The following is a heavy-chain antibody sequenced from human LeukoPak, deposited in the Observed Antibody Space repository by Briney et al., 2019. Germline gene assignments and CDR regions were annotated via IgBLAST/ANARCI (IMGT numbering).Heavy chain of an antibody. V-gene: IGHV3-48*02. Sequence: GGSLRLSCAASGSSFSSYSMNWVRQAPGKGLEWVSYISSSTSTIDYADSVKGRFTISRDNAKNSLYLQMNSLRDEDTAVYYCARTSYYGSGTYYPVFDSWGQGTLVTVSS. J-gene: IGHJ4*02. D-gene: IGHD3-10*01. CDR2: ISSSTSTI. CDR3: ARTSYYGSGTYYPVFDS. CDR1: GSSFSSYS.